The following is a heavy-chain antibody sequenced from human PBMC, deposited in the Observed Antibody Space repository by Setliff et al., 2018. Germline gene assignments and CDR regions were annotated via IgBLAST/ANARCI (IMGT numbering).Heavy chain of an antibody. D-gene: IGHD3-9*01. V-gene: IGHV4-61*02. Sequence: ASETLSLTCTVSGGSIRSGSFYWSWIRQSAEKGLEWIGRVHASGSPNYNPSFKGRVTISLDTSTNQFSLNLNSVTAADTAVYYCAKERYFDWFFENWGHGTLVTVSS. CDR3: AKERYFDWFFEN. J-gene: IGHJ4*01. CDR1: GGSIRSGSFY. CDR2: VHASGSP.